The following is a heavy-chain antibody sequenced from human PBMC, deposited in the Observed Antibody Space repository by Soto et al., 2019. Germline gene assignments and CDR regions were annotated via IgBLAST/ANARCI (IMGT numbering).Heavy chain of an antibody. V-gene: IGHV3-66*01. CDR2: IYSGGST. CDR1: GFTVSTKY. Sequence: EVQLVESGGGLVQPGGSLRLSCAASGFTVSTKYMSWVRQAPGKGLEWVSVIYSGGSTFYADSVRGRFTISRDNSKNTVNLQMNSLRAEDTAVYYCARDPWAADYCGQGNLVTVSS. CDR3: ARDPWAADY. J-gene: IGHJ4*02. D-gene: IGHD3-16*01.